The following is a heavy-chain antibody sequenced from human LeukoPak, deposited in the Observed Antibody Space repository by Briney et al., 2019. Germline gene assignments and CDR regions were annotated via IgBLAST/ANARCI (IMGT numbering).Heavy chain of an antibody. CDR1: GFTFSNYW. V-gene: IGHV3-74*01. CDR2: INYDGSNT. J-gene: IGHJ3*01. CDR3: AIEISRLVIHAFDL. D-gene: IGHD3-9*01. Sequence: GGSLRLSCAASGFTFSNYWMHWVRQAPGKGLVWVSRINYDGSNTIYAESVKGRFTISRDNAKNTLYLQMNSLRAEDTAVYYCAIEISRLVIHAFDLWGQGTMVTVSS.